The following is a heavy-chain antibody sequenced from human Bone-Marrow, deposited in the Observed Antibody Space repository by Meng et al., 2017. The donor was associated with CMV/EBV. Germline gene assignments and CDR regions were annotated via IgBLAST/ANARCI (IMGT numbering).Heavy chain of an antibody. J-gene: IGHJ3*02. CDR2: IIPIFGTA. D-gene: IGHD2-2*01. CDR1: GGTFSSYA. Sequence: SVKVSCMASGGTFSSYAISWVRQAPGQGLEWMGGIIPIFGTANYAQKFQGRVTITTDESTSTAYMELSSLRSEDTAVYYCVPYCSSTSCPIGAFDIWGQGTMVTVSS. CDR3: VPYCSSTSCPIGAFDI. V-gene: IGHV1-69*05.